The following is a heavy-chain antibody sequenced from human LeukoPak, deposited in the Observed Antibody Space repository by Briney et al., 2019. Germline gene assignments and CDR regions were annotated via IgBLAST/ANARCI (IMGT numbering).Heavy chain of an antibody. CDR1: GGSFSGYY. CDR3: ARFPYNSGSSNAY. J-gene: IGHJ4*02. D-gene: IGHD6-19*01. V-gene: IGHV4-34*01. CDR2: INHSGST. Sequence: PSETLSLTCAVYGGSFSGYYWSWIRQPPGKGLEWIGEINHSGSTNYNPSLKSRVTISVDTSKNQFSLKLVSVTAADTAVYYCARFPYNSGSSNAYWGQGSLVTVSS.